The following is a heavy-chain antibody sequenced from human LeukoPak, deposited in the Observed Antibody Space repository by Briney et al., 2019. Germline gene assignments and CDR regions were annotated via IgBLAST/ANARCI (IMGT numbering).Heavy chain of an antibody. D-gene: IGHD3-10*01. CDR1: GDSISSYY. Sequence: NSSETLSLTCSVSGDSISSYYWSWIRQPPGKGLEWIGYIYYSGSTSYNPSLKSRVTISIDTSKNQFSLKLSSVTAVDTAVYFCARAGNYGSGSYYNVIDYWGQGTLVTVSS. CDR2: IYYSGST. CDR3: ARAGNYGSGSYYNVIDY. J-gene: IGHJ4*02. V-gene: IGHV4-59*01.